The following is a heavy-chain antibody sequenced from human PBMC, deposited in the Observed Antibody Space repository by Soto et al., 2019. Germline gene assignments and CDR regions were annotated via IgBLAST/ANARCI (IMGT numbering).Heavy chain of an antibody. CDR2: IYPGDSDT. Sequence: GESLKISCTGSGYSFARYWIGWVGQMPGKGLEWMGIIYPGDSDTRYSPSFQGQVTISADKSISTAYLQWSSLKASDTAMYYCARLGAIPRTPKSSQSWAQGALDTVSS. D-gene: IGHD2-15*01. CDR3: ARLGAIPRTPKSSQS. V-gene: IGHV5-51*03. CDR1: GYSFARYW. J-gene: IGHJ1*01.